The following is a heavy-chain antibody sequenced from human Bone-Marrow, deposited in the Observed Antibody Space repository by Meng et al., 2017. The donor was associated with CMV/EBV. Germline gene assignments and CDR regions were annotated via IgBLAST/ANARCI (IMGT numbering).Heavy chain of an antibody. D-gene: IGHD1-26*01. CDR2: ISSSGSTI. CDR3: ARGDSGRDAFDI. V-gene: IGHV3-48*03. Sequence: LSLTCAASGFTFSSYEMNWVRQAPGKGLEWVSYISSSGSTIYYADSVKGRFTISRDNAKNSQYLQMNSLRAEDTAVYYCARGDSGRDAFDIWGQGTMVTVSS. CDR1: GFTFSSYE. J-gene: IGHJ3*02.